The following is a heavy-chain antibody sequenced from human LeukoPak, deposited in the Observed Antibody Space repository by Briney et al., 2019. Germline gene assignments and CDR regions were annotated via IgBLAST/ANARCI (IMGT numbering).Heavy chain of an antibody. V-gene: IGHV4-34*01. J-gene: IGHJ4*02. CDR3: ARGYSNGWRFDY. CDR1: GGSFSGYY. D-gene: IGHD6-19*01. Sequence: SETLSLTCAVYGGSFSGYYWSWIRQPPGKGLEWIGEINHSGSTNYNPSLKSRVTISVDTSKNQFSLKLSSVTAADTAVYYCARGYSNGWRFDYWGQGTLVTVSS. CDR2: INHSGST.